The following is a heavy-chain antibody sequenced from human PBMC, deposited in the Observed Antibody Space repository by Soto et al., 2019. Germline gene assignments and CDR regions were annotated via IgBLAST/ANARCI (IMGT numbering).Heavy chain of an antibody. J-gene: IGHJ4*02. V-gene: IGHV1-58*01. D-gene: IGHD2-8*01. CDR1: GFTFTSSA. CDR3: AADATAWQQMVPSDY. CDR2: IAVGSGYT. Sequence: QMQLERSGPEVKKPGTSVKVSCKASGFTFTSSAFQWVRQARGQRLEWIGWIAVGSGYTNYAQRFQDRVTLTRDMSTATTYMDLSRLTSEDTAIYYCAADATAWQQMVPSDYWGQGTLVTVSS.